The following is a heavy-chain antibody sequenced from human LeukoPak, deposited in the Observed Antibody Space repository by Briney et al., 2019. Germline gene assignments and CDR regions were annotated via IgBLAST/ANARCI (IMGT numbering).Heavy chain of an antibody. Sequence: SVKVSCKASGGTFSASGITWVRQAPGQGLEWMGGIIPMIGITNYAQKFQGRVTITADKSTSTAYMELSSLRSEDTALYYCASGLSGTLRHMDVWGRGTTVSVSS. CDR3: ASGLSGTLRHMDV. V-gene: IGHV1-69*17. CDR2: IIPMIGIT. D-gene: IGHD1-7*01. CDR1: GGTFSASG. J-gene: IGHJ6*04.